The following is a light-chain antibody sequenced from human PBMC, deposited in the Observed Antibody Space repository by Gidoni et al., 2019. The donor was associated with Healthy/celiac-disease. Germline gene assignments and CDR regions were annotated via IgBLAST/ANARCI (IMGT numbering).Light chain of an antibody. Sequence: SYELTQPPSVSVSPGQTASITCSGDKWGDKYACWYQQKPGQSPVLVIYQDSKRPSGIPERFSGSNSGNTATLTISGTQAMDEADYYCQAWDSSGAVFGGGTKLTVL. CDR1: KWGDKY. V-gene: IGLV3-1*01. CDR3: QAWDSSGAV. J-gene: IGLJ2*01. CDR2: QDS.